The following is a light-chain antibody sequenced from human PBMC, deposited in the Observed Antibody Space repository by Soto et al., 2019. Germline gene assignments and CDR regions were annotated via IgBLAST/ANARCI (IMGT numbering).Light chain of an antibody. CDR1: QSIATY. CDR3: QQSCGPPFT. V-gene: IGKV1-39*01. Sequence: DIQMTQSPSSLSASVGDRVTITCRASQSIATYLNWYQQKPGKAPVLLIYTASNLKSGVPSRFSGSGSGTDFTLHISGLQPEDFATYYCQQSCGPPFTFGGGAKVEIK. CDR2: TAS. J-gene: IGKJ4*01.